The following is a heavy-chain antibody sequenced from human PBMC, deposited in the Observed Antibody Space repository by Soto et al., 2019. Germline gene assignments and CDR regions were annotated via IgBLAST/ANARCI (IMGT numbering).Heavy chain of an antibody. CDR1: GTSVSSAGYY. CDR2: IYYSGST. D-gene: IGHD4-17*01. V-gene: IGHV4-61*08. CDR3: ARLTTPTPYYYYYGMDV. J-gene: IGHJ6*02. Sequence: SETLSLTCTVSGTSVSSAGYYWNWIRQPPGKGLEWIGYIYYSGSTNYNPSLKSRVTISVDTSKNQSSLKLSSVTAADTAVYYCARLTTPTPYYYYYGMDVWGQGTTVT.